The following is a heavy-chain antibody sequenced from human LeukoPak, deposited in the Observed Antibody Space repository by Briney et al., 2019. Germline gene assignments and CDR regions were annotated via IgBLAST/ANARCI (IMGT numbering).Heavy chain of an antibody. V-gene: IGHV4-59*01. CDR2: IYYRGST. J-gene: IGHJ6*03. CDR1: GGSISSYY. Sequence: PSETLSLTCTVSGGSISSYYWSWIRQPPGKGLEGSGYIYYRGSTNYTPSLKSRVTISVDTSKNQFSLKLSSVTAADTAVYYCARGYLTEGGATGRRVHYMDVWGKGTTVTVSS. D-gene: IGHD5-12*01. CDR3: ARGYLTEGGATGRRVHYMDV.